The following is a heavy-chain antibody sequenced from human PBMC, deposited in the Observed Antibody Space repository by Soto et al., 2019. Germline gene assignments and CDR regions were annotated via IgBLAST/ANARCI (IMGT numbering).Heavy chain of an antibody. D-gene: IGHD3-10*01. J-gene: IGHJ4*02. Sequence: EVHLAESGGGLVQPGGSLRLSCVASGFTFSAYSMNWVRQAPGKGLDWVSYISAGSDTIYYADSVKGRFTISRDNAKNSLYLQMNSLRDEDTAVYYCARYGSGGVLRDPFDYWGQGSLVTVSS. CDR1: GFTFSAYS. CDR3: ARYGSGGVLRDPFDY. CDR2: ISAGSDTI. V-gene: IGHV3-48*02.